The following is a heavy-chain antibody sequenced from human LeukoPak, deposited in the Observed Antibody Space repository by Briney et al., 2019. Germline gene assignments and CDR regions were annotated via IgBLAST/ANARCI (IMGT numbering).Heavy chain of an antibody. Sequence: GSLRLSCAASGFTFSSYGMHWVRQAPGKGLEWVAVIWYDGSNKYYADSVKGRFTISRDNSKNTLYLQMDSLRAEDTAVYYCARETDTAMGYGMDVWGQGTTVTVSS. CDR2: IWYDGSNK. CDR3: ARETDTAMGYGMDV. D-gene: IGHD5-18*01. CDR1: GFTFSSYG. V-gene: IGHV3-33*01. J-gene: IGHJ6*02.